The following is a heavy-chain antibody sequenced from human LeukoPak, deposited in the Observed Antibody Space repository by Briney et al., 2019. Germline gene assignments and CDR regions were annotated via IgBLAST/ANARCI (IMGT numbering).Heavy chain of an antibody. J-gene: IGHJ5*02. V-gene: IGHV3-21*01. Sequence: GGSLRLSCVVSGFSFSGYNMNWVRQAPGKGLEWVSSISTSSSYIYYADSVKGRFTVSRDNAKKSVYLQMNSLRAEDTAVYYCARYLTGYYFRSGWFDPWGQGTLVTVSS. CDR2: ISTSSSYI. CDR3: ARYLTGYYFRSGWFDP. D-gene: IGHD3-9*01. CDR1: GFSFSGYN.